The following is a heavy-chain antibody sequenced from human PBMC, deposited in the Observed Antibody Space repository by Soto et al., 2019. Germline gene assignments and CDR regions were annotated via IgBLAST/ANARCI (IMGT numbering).Heavy chain of an antibody. CDR2: IYYSGST. J-gene: IGHJ4*02. CDR1: GGPVSSGSYY. D-gene: IGHD3-22*01. Sequence: SETLSLTCTVSGGPVSSGSYYWSWIRQPPGKGLEWIGYIYYSGSTNYNPSLKSRVTISVDTSKNQFSLKLSSVTAADTAVYYCARSPHDNYYDSSGYYYPFDYWGQGTLVTVYS. V-gene: IGHV4-61*01. CDR3: ARSPHDNYYDSSGYYYPFDY.